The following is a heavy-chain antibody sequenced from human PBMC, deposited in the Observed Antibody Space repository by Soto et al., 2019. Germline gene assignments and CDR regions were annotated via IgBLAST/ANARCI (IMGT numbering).Heavy chain of an antibody. CDR1: GGTFTSYA. Sequence: QVQLVQSGAEVRKPGSSVKVSCKASGGTFTSYAFSWVRQAPGQGLEWMGGIIPLFGTQMYAQKFQDRITITGDKSTSTAYLELSGLRSDDTAIYYCARGPNWDWFFDLWGRGTLLAVSS. V-gene: IGHV1-69*06. J-gene: IGHJ2*01. CDR2: IIPLFGTQ. CDR3: ARGPNWDWFFDL. D-gene: IGHD7-27*01.